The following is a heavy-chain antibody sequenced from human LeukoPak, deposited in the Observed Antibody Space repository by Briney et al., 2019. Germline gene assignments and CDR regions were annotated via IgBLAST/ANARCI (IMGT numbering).Heavy chain of an antibody. Sequence: SETLSLTCTVSGGSMNINNYYWAWIRQSPGKGLEWLGSIYYTGTTYYNPSLDHRVTISVDTSKNQFSLKLSSVTAADTAVYYCARDRTYYGSGSQNWFDPWGQGTLVTVSS. CDR1: GGSMNINNYY. D-gene: IGHD3-10*01. J-gene: IGHJ5*02. V-gene: IGHV4-39*07. CDR2: IYYTGTT. CDR3: ARDRTYYGSGSQNWFDP.